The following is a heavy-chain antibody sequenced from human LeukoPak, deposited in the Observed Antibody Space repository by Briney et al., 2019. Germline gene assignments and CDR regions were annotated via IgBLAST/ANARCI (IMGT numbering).Heavy chain of an antibody. CDR1: GDSISSSY. CDR2: ISYSGTT. CDR3: ARASSSDLWSGYWGGYYYMDV. Sequence: SETLSLTCSVSGDSISSSYWTWIRQPPGKGLEWVGYISYSGTTTYTPSLKSRVSIFVETVKNQFSLQLTSVTDADTAVYYCARASSSDLWSGYWGGYYYMDVWGKGTTVTVSS. D-gene: IGHD3-3*01. V-gene: IGHV4-59*12. J-gene: IGHJ6*03.